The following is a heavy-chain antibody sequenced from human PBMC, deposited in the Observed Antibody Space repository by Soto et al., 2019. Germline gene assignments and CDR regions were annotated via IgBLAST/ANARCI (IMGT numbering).Heavy chain of an antibody. CDR1: GGTFSSYT. J-gene: IGHJ3*02. D-gene: IGHD2-15*01. Sequence: QVQLVQSGAEVKKPGSSVKVSCKASGGTFSSYTISWVRQAPGQGLEWMGGIIPILGTANYAQKFQGRVTITADESTITAYMELSSLRSEDTAVSYCSRSPIVLDAFAIWGQGILVTVSS. CDR2: IIPILGTA. CDR3: SRSPIVLDAFAI. V-gene: IGHV1-69*16.